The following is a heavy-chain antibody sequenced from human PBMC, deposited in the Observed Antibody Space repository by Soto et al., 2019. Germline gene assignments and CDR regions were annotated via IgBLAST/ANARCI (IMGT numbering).Heavy chain of an antibody. CDR2: IYYSGST. Sequence: QVQLQESGPGLVKPSQTLSLTCTVSGGSISSGGYYWSWIRQHPGKGLEWSGYIYYSGSTYYNPSLKSRVTISVDTSKNQFSLKLSSVNAADTAVYYCARTRVAATYYFDYWGQGTLVTVSS. CDR3: ARTRVAATYYFDY. V-gene: IGHV4-31*03. D-gene: IGHD2-15*01. CDR1: GGSISSGGYY. J-gene: IGHJ4*02.